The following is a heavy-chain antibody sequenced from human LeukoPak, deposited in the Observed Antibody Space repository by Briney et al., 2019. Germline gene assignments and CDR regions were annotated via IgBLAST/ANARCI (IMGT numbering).Heavy chain of an antibody. V-gene: IGHV3-30*04. CDR3: TRGRTDKSGLRMDH. D-gene: IGHD5-12*01. J-gene: IGHJ4*02. Sequence: PGRSLRLSCAASGFSFSNYAMHWVRQAPGKGLEWMTIISYDGSNQYFADSVKGRFTVSRDNSKNTLYVQLNSLRVEDTAVYYCTRGRTDKSGLRMDHWGQGTLVTVSS. CDR2: ISYDGSNQ. CDR1: GFSFSNYA.